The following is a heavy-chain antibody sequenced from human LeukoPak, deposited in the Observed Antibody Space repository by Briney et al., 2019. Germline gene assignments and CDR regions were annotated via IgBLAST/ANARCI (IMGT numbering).Heavy chain of an antibody. CDR2: ISYDGSNK. V-gene: IGHV3-30*18. D-gene: IGHD5-18*01. CDR1: GFTFSSYG. J-gene: IGHJ1*01. Sequence: PGRSLRLSCAASGFTFSSYGMHWVRQAPGKGLEWVAVISYDGSNKYYANSVKGRFTISRDISKNLVYLQMNSLRAEDTAVYYCAKTRNGYTTEYLQHWGQGTLVTVSS. CDR3: AKTRNGYTTEYLQH.